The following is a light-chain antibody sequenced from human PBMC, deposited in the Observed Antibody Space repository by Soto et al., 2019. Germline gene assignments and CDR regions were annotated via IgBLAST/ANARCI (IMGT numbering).Light chain of an antibody. V-gene: IGLV2-14*01. J-gene: IGLJ1*01. CDR1: SSDVGGYNY. Sequence: QSVLTQPASVYGSPGQSITISCTGTSSDVGGYNYVSWYQQHPGKAPKLMIYDVSNRPLGVSNRFSGSKSGNTASLTISGLQAEDEADYYCSSYTSSSTLYVFGTGTKVTVL. CDR2: DVS. CDR3: SSYTSSSTLYV.